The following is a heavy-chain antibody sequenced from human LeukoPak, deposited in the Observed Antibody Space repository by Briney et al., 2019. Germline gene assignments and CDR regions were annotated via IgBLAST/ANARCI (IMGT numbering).Heavy chain of an antibody. D-gene: IGHD3-10*01. Sequence: PSETLSLTCTVSGGSISGYYWSWIRQPPGKGLEWIGYIYYTGSTNYNPSLKNRVAISVDTSKNQFSLRLSSVTAADTAVYYCARDYGSGSSQIFDFWGQGILVTVSS. V-gene: IGHV4-59*01. CDR1: GGSISGYY. CDR2: IYYTGST. CDR3: ARDYGSGSSQIFDF. J-gene: IGHJ4*02.